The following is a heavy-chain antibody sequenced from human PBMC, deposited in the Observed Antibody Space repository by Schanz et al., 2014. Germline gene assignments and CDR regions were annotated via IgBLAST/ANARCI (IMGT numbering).Heavy chain of an antibody. D-gene: IGHD6-19*01. J-gene: IGHJ6*02. CDR3: AKDVRPVANTVHFYYMDV. Sequence: VQLVESGGGLVQPGGSLRVSCAASGFVFRTFAMYWVRQAPGKGLEWVAVISYDGNNEDYADSVKGRFSISRDNSQNTLYLQMDSLRPEDTAVYYCAKDVRPVANTVHFYYMDVWGQGTTVTVSS. CDR1: GFVFRTFA. CDR2: ISYDGNNE. V-gene: IGHV3-30*18.